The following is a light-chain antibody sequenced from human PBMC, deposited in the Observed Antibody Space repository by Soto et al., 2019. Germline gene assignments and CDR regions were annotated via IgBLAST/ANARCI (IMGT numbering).Light chain of an antibody. CDR3: QHYNSYSEA. V-gene: IGKV1-5*03. CDR2: KAS. J-gene: IGKJ1*01. Sequence: DIQMTQSPSTLSASVGDRVTITCRASQSINNWLAWYQLKPGKAPKLLIYKASTLKSGVPSRFSGSGSGTEFTLTISSLQPDDFATYYCQHYNSYSEAFGQGTKVDIK. CDR1: QSINNW.